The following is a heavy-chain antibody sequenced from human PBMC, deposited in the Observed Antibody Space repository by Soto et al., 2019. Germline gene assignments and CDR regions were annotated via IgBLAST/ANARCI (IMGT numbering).Heavy chain of an antibody. J-gene: IGHJ6*01. V-gene: IGHV3-30*03. Sequence: QVQLVESGGGVVQAGRSLRLSCAASGFTFSSYGMHWVRQAPGKGLEWVALISYDGSNKDYADSVKGRFTISRDNSKNTNTLYLQMSSLRTEDAAVYYCARGTGGRGYHYYGLDVW. CDR2: ISYDGSNK. D-gene: IGHD3-10*01. CDR3: ARGTGGRGYHYYGLDV. CDR1: GFTFSSYG.